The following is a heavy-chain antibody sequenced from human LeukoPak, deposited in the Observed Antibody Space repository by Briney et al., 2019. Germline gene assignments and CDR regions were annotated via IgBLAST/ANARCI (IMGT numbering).Heavy chain of an antibody. CDR2: IVVGSGNT. CDR1: GYTFTGYY. J-gene: IGHJ4*02. Sequence: SVKVSCKASGYTFTGYYMHWVRQAPGQRLEWIGWIVVGSGNTNYAQKFQERVTITRDMSTSTAYMELSSLRSEDTAVYYCAATYYDFWSGYYNFDFDYWGQGTLVTVSS. V-gene: IGHV1-58*02. D-gene: IGHD3-3*01. CDR3: AATYYDFWSGYYNFDFDY.